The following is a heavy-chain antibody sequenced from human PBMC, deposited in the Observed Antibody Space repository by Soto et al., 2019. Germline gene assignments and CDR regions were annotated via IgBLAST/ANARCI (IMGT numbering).Heavy chain of an antibody. CDR1: GYTFTSYG. CDR2: ISAYNGNT. J-gene: IGHJ6*02. CDR3: ARVSRFDYDIFVPDYYYYGMDV. V-gene: IGHV1-18*01. Sequence: ASVKVSCKASGYTFTSYGISWVRQAPGQGLEWMGWISAYNGNTNYAQKLQGRVTMTTDTSTSTAYMELRSLRSDDTAVYYCARVSRFDYDIFVPDYYYYGMDVWGRGTTVTVSS. D-gene: IGHD3-9*01.